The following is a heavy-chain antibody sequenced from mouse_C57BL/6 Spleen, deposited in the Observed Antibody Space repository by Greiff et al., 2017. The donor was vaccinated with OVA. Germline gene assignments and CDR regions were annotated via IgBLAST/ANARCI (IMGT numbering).Heavy chain of an antibody. CDR1: GYAFTNYL. V-gene: IGHV1-54*01. CDR2: INPGSGGT. J-gene: IGHJ1*03. CDR3: ARWDSSYWYFDV. D-gene: IGHD1-1*01. Sequence: QVQLQQSGAELVRPGTSVKVSCKASGYAFTNYLIEWVKQRPGQGLEWIGVINPGSGGTNYNEKFKGKATLTADKSSSTAYMQLSSLTSEDSAVYFCARWDSSYWYFDVWGTGTTVTFSS.